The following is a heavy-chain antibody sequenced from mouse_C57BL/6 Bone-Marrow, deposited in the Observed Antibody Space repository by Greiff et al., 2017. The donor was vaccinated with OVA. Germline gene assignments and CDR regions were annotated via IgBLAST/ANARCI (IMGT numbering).Heavy chain of an antibody. D-gene: IGHD1-1*01. Sequence: QVQLQESGAELVRPGASVKLSCKASGYTFTDYYINWVKQRPGQGLEWIARIYPGSGNTYYNEKFKGKATLTAEKSSSTAYMQLSSLTSEDSAVYFCARGSSYYGSSYEDYWGQGTTLTVSS. CDR3: ARGSSYYGSSYEDY. J-gene: IGHJ2*01. V-gene: IGHV1-76*01. CDR2: IYPGSGNT. CDR1: GYTFTDYY.